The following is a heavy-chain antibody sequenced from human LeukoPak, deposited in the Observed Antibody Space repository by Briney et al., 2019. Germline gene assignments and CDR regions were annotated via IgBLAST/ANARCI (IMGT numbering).Heavy chain of an antibody. V-gene: IGHV3-30*18. CDR3: AKDRDDSSGYYSTRVFDY. D-gene: IGHD3-22*01. CDR1: GFTFSSYG. Sequence: GGSLRLSCAASGFTFSSYGMHWVRQAPGKGLEWVAVISYDGSNKYYADSVKGRFTISRDNSKNTLYLQMNSLRAEDTAVYYCAKDRDDSSGYYSTRVFDYWGQGTLVTVSS. CDR2: ISYDGSNK. J-gene: IGHJ4*02.